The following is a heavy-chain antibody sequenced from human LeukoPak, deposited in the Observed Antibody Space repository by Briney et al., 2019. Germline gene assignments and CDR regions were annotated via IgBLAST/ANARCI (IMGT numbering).Heavy chain of an antibody. D-gene: IGHD3-10*01. V-gene: IGHV3-33*01. CDR3: ARESTMVRGVPIDY. J-gene: IGHJ4*02. CDR2: IWYDGSNK. CDR1: GFTFSSYG. Sequence: GRSLRLSCAASGFTFSSYGMHWVRQAPGKGLEWGAVIWYDGSNKYYADSVKGRFTISRDNSKNTLYLQMNSLRAEDTAVYYCARESTMVRGVPIDYWGQGTLVTVSS.